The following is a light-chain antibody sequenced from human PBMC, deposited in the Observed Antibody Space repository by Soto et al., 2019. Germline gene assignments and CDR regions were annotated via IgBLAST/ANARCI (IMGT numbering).Light chain of an antibody. J-gene: IGKJ3*01. Sequence: DIQMTQSPSSLSASVGDRVTITCRASQGISNYLAWYQQKPGKVPKLLIYAASTLQSGVPSRFSGSGSGTDFTLTISSLQHKEVATYYCQKYNSSPPAFGPGNKVDIK. CDR3: QKYNSSPPA. V-gene: IGKV1-27*01. CDR1: QGISNY. CDR2: AAS.